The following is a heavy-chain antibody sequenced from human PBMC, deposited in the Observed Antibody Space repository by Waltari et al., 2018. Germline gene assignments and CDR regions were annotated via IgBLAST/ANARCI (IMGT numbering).Heavy chain of an antibody. Sequence: QIQLVQSGSEVKKPGPSAQISCQASGYTFLTYAIHSVRQAPGERREWLGWNNCGNGKKKDSEKCQDRVTKTRDTSATTAYMELSSLTSEDKAVYHCAQDPRTHQYFYYGMDVWGQGTTVTV. D-gene: IGHD3-10*01. CDR1: GYTFLTYA. CDR3: AQDPRTHQYFYYGMDV. J-gene: IGHJ6*02. V-gene: IGHV1-3*01. CDR2: NNCGNGKK.